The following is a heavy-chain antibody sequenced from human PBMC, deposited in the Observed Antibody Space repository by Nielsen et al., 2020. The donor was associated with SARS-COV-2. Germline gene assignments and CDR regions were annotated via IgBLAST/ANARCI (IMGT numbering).Heavy chain of an antibody. Sequence: SVKVSCKASGGTFSSYAISWVRQAPGQGLEWMGGIIPIFGTANYAQKFQGRVTITADESTSTAYMELSSLRSEDTAVYYCARFSPYGGYDEKPFDYWGQGTLVTVSS. V-gene: IGHV1-69*13. CDR1: GGTFSSYA. CDR2: IIPIFGTA. CDR3: ARFSPYGGYDEKPFDY. J-gene: IGHJ4*02. D-gene: IGHD5-12*01.